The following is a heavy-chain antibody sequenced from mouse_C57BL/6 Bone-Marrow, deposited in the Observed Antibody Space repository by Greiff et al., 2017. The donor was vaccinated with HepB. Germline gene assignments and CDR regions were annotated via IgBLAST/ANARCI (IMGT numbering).Heavy chain of an antibody. CDR2: IYPRSGNT. D-gene: IGHD2-10*02. CDR3: ARRRVWSYYVDY. CDR1: GYTFTSYG. V-gene: IGHV1-81*01. J-gene: IGHJ2*01. Sequence: VQLQQSGAELARPGASVKLSCKASGYTFTSYGISWVKQRTGQGLEWIGEIYPRSGNTYYNEKFKGKATLTADKSSSTAYMELRSLTSEDSAVYICARRRVWSYYVDYWGQGTTLTVSS.